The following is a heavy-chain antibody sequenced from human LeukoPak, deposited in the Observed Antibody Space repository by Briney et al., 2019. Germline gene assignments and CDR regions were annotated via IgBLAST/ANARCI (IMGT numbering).Heavy chain of an antibody. CDR3: ARDQGSLTRSWYTGY. CDR2: INPYSGDT. Sequence: ASVKVSCKASGYTFTGYHIQWMRQAPGQGLEWMGRINPYSGDTNFAQKFQGRVTMTRDTSITTAYMDLSSLTPDDTAVYFCARDQGSLTRSWYTGYWGQGTQVTVSS. J-gene: IGHJ4*02. V-gene: IGHV1-2*06. CDR1: GYTFTGYH. D-gene: IGHD6-13*01.